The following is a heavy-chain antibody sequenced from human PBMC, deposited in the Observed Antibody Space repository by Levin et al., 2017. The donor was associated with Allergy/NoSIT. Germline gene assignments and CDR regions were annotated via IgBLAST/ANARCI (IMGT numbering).Heavy chain of an antibody. Sequence: GESLKISCAASGFTFSSYAMHWVRQAPGKGLEWVAVISYDGSNKYYADSVKGRFTISRDNSKNTLYLQMNSLRAEDTAVYYCARVDTAMAAFDYWGQGTLVTVSS. D-gene: IGHD5-18*01. J-gene: IGHJ4*02. V-gene: IGHV3-30-3*01. CDR2: ISYDGSNK. CDR1: GFTFSSYA. CDR3: ARVDTAMAAFDY.